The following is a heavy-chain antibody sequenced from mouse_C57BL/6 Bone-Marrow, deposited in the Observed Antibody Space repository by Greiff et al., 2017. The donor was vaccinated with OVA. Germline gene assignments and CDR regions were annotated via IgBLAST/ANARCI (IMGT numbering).Heavy chain of an antibody. Sequence: VQLQQSGAELARPGASVKLSCKASGSTFTSYGISWVKQRTGKGLEWIGEIYPRSGNNYYNEKFKGKATLTADKSSSPAYMELRSLTSEASAVYFCASDVYYVGAWFAYWGQGTLVTVSA. CDR1: GSTFTSYG. CDR2: IYPRSGNN. CDR3: ASDVYYVGAWFAY. V-gene: IGHV1-81*01. J-gene: IGHJ3*01. D-gene: IGHD2-3*01.